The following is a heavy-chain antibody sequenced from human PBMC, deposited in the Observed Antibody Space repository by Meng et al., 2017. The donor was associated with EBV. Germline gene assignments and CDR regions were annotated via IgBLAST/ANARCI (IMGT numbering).Heavy chain of an antibody. CDR3: AHRKNNWEVIEIDY. D-gene: IGHD1-1*01. V-gene: IGHV2-5*02. J-gene: IGHJ4*02. CDR2: VYWDDDK. CDR1: GFSRSTGGAA. Sequence: QITLQESGPTLVNPTQTLTLTCTFSGFSRSTGGAAVGWIRQPPGKALEWLAIVYWDDDKRYSPSLKSRLTITKDTSKNQVVLTMTNMGPGDTATYFCAHRKNNWEVIEIDYWGQGTLVTVSS.